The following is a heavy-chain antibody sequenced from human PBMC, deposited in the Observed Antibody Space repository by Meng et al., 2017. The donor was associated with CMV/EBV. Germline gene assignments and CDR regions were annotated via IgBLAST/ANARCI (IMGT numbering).Heavy chain of an antibody. V-gene: IGHV4-30-4*08. CDR1: GGSISSGDYD. J-gene: IGHJ4*02. D-gene: IGHD3-3*01. CDR2: IYYSGST. CDR3: ARDNRRGGVDY. Sequence: QVWLHESAPVLVKPSQTLCLTCTVSGGSISSGDYDWSWIRQPPGKCLEWIGYIYYSGSTYYNPSLKSRVTISVDTSKNQFSLKLSSVTAADTAVYYCARDNRRGGVDYWGQGTLVTVSS.